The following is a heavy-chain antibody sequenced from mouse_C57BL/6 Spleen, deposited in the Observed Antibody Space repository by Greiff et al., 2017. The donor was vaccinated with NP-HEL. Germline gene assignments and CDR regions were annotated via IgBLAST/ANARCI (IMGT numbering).Heavy chain of an antibody. V-gene: IGHV5-17*01. CDR1: GFTFSDYG. J-gene: IGHJ4*01. Sequence: EVQLVESGGGLVKPGGSLKLSCAASGFTFSDYGMHWVRQAPEKGLEWVAYISSGSSTIYYADTVKGRFTISRDNAKNTLFLQMTSLRSEDTAMYYCARHPYGGAMDYWGQGTSVTVSS. CDR3: ARHPYGGAMDY. CDR2: ISSGSSTI. D-gene: IGHD1-1*01.